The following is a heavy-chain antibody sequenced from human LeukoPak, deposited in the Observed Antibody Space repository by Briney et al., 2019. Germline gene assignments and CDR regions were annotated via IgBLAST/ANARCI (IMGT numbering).Heavy chain of an antibody. D-gene: IGHD6-6*01. J-gene: IGHJ4*02. CDR1: GYTFTSYG. Sequence: ASVKVSCKASGYTFTSYGISWVRQAPGQGLEWMGWISAYNGNTNYAQKLQGRVTMTTDTSTSTAYMELRSLRSDDPAVYYCARSLEEIAARRMVPSDYWGQGTLVTVSS. CDR2: ISAYNGNT. V-gene: IGHV1-18*01. CDR3: ARSLEEIAARRMVPSDY.